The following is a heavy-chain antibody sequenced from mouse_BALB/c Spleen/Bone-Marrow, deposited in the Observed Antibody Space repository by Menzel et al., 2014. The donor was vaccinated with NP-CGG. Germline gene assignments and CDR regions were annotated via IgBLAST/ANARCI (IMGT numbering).Heavy chain of an antibody. CDR1: GFSLTSYG. V-gene: IGHV2-9*02. D-gene: IGHD3-2*01. Sequence: VMLVESGPGLVSPSQSLSIPCTVSGFSLTSYGVHWVRQPPGKGLEWLGVIWAGGSTNYNSALMSRLSISKDNSKSQVFLKMNSLQTDDTAMYYCARALDSSGYGFAYWGQGTLVTVSA. CDR2: IWAGGST. J-gene: IGHJ3*01. CDR3: ARALDSSGYGFAY.